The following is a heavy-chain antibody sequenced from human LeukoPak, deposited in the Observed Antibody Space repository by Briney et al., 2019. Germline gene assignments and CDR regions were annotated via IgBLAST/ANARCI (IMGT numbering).Heavy chain of an antibody. CDR2: IRSGGNTI. Sequence: GGSLRLSCAASGFTFSSYSMNWVRQAPGKGLEWISHIRSGGNTIYYASSVKGRFTISRDNAKNSLYLEMKSLRAEDTAVYFCARGAARNYFDYWGQGTPVTVSS. CDR3: ARGAARNYFDY. J-gene: IGHJ4*02. V-gene: IGHV3-48*01. D-gene: IGHD1-14*01. CDR1: GFTFSSYS.